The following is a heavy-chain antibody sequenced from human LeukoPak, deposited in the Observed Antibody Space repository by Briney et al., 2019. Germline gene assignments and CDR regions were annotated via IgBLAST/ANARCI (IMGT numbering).Heavy chain of an antibody. CDR1: GYTFTGYY. J-gene: IGHJ6*02. V-gene: IGHV1-2*02. CDR2: ILPTIGGT. D-gene: IGHD2-15*01. CDR3: ARDASGYCSGGSCYYNYYYYGMDV. Sequence: ASVKVSCKASGYTFTGYYMLWVRQAPGQGLEWMGWILPTIGGTKYAQKFQGRVTMTRDTSISTAYMELSRLRSDDTAVYYCARDASGYCSGGSCYYNYYYYGMDVWGQGTTVTVSS.